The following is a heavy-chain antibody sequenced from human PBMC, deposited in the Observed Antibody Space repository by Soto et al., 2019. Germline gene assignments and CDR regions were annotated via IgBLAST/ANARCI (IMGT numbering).Heavy chain of an antibody. CDR1: GGTFSNYA. V-gene: IGHV1-69*01. J-gene: IGHJ5*02. D-gene: IGHD5-18*01. CDR3: ARDIRRYSYGPNWFDP. Sequence: QVQLVQSGAEVKKPGSSVKVSCKASGGTFSNYAISWVRQAPGQGLEWMGGIIPIFGTANYAQKFQGRVTITADESTSTAYMELSSLRSEDTAVYYCARDIRRYSYGPNWFDPWGQGTLVTVSS. CDR2: IIPIFGTA.